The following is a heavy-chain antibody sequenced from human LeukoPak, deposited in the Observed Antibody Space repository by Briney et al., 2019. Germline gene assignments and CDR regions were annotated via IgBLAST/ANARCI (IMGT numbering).Heavy chain of an antibody. V-gene: IGHV3-48*03. CDR1: GFSFSSHP. Sequence: PGGSLRLSCAASGFSFSSHPINWARQAPGKGLEWVSHISSNGNTEYYLDSVRLRFTMSRDNAKNLLFLQLDSLRAEDTAVYYCARDTLNGPFVTSLDYWGQGALVTVSS. D-gene: IGHD3-9*01. CDR2: ISSNGNTE. CDR3: ARDTLNGPFVTSLDY. J-gene: IGHJ4*02.